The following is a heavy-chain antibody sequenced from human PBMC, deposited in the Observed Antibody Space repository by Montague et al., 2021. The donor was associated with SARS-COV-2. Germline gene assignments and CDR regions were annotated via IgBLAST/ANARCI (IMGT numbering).Heavy chain of an antibody. Sequence: SETLSLTCTVSGGSLISSSYYWGWIRQPPGKALEWIGTLYYSGTTYYNSSLKSRVTMSVDKSKNQFSLTVTSVTAADTAVYFCARRGYTGSDYFDYWGQGTLVTVSS. CDR3: ARRGYTGSDYFDY. CDR2: LYYSGTT. J-gene: IGHJ4*02. CDR1: GGSLISSSYY. D-gene: IGHD5-12*01. V-gene: IGHV4-39*07.